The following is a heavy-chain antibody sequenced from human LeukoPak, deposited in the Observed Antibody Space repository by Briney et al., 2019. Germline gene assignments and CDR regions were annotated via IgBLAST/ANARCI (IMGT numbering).Heavy chain of an antibody. CDR1: GYTFTSYA. D-gene: IGHD3-10*01. CDR2: INAGNGNT. CDR3: AREVDVWFGELPYFDY. Sequence: TSVKVSCKASGYTFTSYAMHWVRQAPGQRLEWMGWINAGNGNTKYSQKFQGRVTITRDTSASTAYMELSSLRSEDTAVYYCAREVDVWFGELPYFDYWGQGTLVTVSS. J-gene: IGHJ4*02. V-gene: IGHV1-3*01.